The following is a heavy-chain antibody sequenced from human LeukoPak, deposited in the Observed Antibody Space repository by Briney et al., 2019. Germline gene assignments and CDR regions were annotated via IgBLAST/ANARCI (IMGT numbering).Heavy chain of an antibody. V-gene: IGHV4-59*01. D-gene: IGHD7-27*01. CDR3: ARESQLGILDAY. CDR2: MYYSGST. CDR1: GGSISDYY. Sequence: SETLSLTCTVSGGSISDYYWSWIRQPPGKRLEWIGYMYYSGSTKYNPSLQSRVTISVDTSKNQFSLKLTSVTAADTAVYYCARESQLGILDAYWGQGTLVTVSS. J-gene: IGHJ4*02.